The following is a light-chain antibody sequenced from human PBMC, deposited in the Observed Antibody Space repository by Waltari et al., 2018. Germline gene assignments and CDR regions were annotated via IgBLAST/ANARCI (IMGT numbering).Light chain of an antibody. CDR2: EAS. Sequence: DIQLTQSPSALSASVGDRVTITCRASQSFSRWLAWYQQKPGTAPKLLIYEASTLQSGVPSRFSASGSATESTLTISSLQPDDFATCYCQQYYLYPRTYGQGTKLEVK. CDR1: QSFSRW. V-gene: IGKV1-5*03. CDR3: QQYYLYPRT. J-gene: IGKJ1*01.